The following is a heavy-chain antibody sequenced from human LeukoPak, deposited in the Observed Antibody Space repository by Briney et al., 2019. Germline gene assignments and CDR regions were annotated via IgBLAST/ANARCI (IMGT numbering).Heavy chain of an antibody. CDR2: IYTSGST. CDR1: GGSISSYY. D-gene: IGHD3-9*01. J-gene: IGHJ5*02. Sequence: PSETLSLTCTVSGGSISSYYWSWIRQPAGKGLEWIGRIYTSGSTNYNPSLKSRVTMSVDTSKSQFSLKLSSVTAADTAVYYCARGSGGTYYDILTGYSYNWFDPWGQGTLVTVSS. V-gene: IGHV4-4*07. CDR3: ARGSGGTYYDILTGYSYNWFDP.